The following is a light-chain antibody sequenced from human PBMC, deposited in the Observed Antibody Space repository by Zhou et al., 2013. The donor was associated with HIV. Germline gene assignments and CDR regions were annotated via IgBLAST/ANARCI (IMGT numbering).Light chain of an antibody. CDR2: AAS. V-gene: IGKV1-6*01. Sequence: IQMTQFTSTLSASVGDRVTITCRASQGIRSDLGWYQQKPGKAPKLLIYAASNLQSGVPSRFSGSGSDTDFTLTISSLQAEDFATYYCQQSYSTPWTFGQGTKVEIK. CDR1: QGIRSD. CDR3: QQSYSTPWT. J-gene: IGKJ1*01.